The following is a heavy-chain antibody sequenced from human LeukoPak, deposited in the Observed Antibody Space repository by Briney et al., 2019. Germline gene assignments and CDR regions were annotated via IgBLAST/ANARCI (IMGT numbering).Heavy chain of an antibody. J-gene: IGHJ6*02. CDR1: GGSISSYY. CDR3: ARHGRTWIQRSSGMDV. V-gene: IGHV4-59*08. D-gene: IGHD5-18*01. CDR2: VYHSGET. Sequence: PSETLSLTCTVSGGSISSYYWSWIRQPPGKGLEWIASVYHSGETYYNPSLNSRVTISVDTSKNQFSLKLNSVTAADTAVYYCARHGRTWIQRSSGMDVWGQGTTVTVSS.